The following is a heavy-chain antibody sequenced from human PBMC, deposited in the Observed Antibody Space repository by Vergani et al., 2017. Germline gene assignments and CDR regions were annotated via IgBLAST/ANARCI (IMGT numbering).Heavy chain of an antibody. CDR2: IYYSGST. CDR1: GCSISSYY. V-gene: IGHV4-59*01. D-gene: IGHD2-8*01. Sequence: QVQLQESGPGLVKPSETLSLTCTVSGCSISSYYWSWIRQPPGKGLEWIGYIYYSGSTNYNPSLKSRVTISVDTSKNQFSLKLSSVTAADTAVYYCARVYAHYYYYRDVWGKGP. CDR3: ARVYAHYYYYRDV. J-gene: IGHJ6*03.